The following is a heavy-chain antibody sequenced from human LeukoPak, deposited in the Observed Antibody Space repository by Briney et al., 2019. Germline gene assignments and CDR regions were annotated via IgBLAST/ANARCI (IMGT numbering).Heavy chain of an antibody. D-gene: IGHD6-13*01. Sequence: GASVKVSCKVSGYTFTSYYMHWVRQAPGQGLEWMGIINPSGGSTSYAQKFQGRVTMTRDTSTSTVYMELSSLRSEDTAVYYCARVMQQLDYFDYWGQGTLVTVSS. CDR2: INPSGGST. J-gene: IGHJ4*02. V-gene: IGHV1-46*01. CDR1: GYTFTSYY. CDR3: ARVMQQLDYFDY.